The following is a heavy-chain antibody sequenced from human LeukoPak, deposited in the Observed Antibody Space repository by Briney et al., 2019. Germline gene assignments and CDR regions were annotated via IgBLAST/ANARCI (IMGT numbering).Heavy chain of an antibody. CDR1: GGSISSSSYY. CDR2: IYHSGST. D-gene: IGHD1-26*01. J-gene: IGHJ4*02. CDR3: ARGGSYYSASFDY. Sequence: SETLSLTCTVSGGSISSSSYYWGWIRQPPGKGLEWIGYIYHSGSTYYNPSLKSRVTISVDRSKNQFSLKLSSVTAADTAVYYCARGGSYYSASFDYWGQGTLVTVSS. V-gene: IGHV4-39*07.